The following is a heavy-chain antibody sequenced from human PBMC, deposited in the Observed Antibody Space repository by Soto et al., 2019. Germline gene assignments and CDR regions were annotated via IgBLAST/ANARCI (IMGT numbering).Heavy chain of an antibody. CDR2: FDPEDGET. J-gene: IGHJ5*02. D-gene: IGHD3-3*01. Sequence: ASVKVSCKVSGYTLTELSMHWVRQAPGKGLEWMGGFDPEDGETIYAQKFQGRVTMTEDTSTDTAYMELSSLRSEDTAVYYCATDLATLRLLEWLPEFDPWGQGTLVTVSS. CDR3: ATDLATLRLLEWLPEFDP. CDR1: GYTLTELS. V-gene: IGHV1-24*01.